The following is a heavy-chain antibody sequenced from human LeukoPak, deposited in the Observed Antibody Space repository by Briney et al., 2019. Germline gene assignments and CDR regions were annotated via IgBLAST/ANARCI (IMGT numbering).Heavy chain of an antibody. J-gene: IGHJ6*03. CDR1: GFTVSGNY. CDR2: IYSGGTT. Sequence: GGSLRLSCAVSGFTVSGNYMSWVRQAPGKGLEWVSLIYSGGTTYYADSVKGRFTISRDNSKNTLYLQMNSLRAEDTAVYYCARDTPYYDYVWGSYRPRGYMDVWGKGTTVTVSS. V-gene: IGHV3-53*05. CDR3: ARDTPYYDYVWGSYRPRGYMDV. D-gene: IGHD3-16*02.